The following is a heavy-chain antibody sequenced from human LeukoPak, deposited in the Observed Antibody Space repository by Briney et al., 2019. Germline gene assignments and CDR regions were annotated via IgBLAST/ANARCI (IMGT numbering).Heavy chain of an antibody. Sequence: ASVRVSCKASGYTFTDYYVHWVRQAPGQGLEWMGWINPNSDYTFYAQKFQGRVTLTRDTSINTVYMELTTLTSDDTAVYYCSVAPGDYWGQGTLVSVSA. V-gene: IGHV1-2*02. CDR3: SVAPGDY. D-gene: IGHD2-21*01. J-gene: IGHJ4*02. CDR2: INPNSDYT. CDR1: GYTFTDYY.